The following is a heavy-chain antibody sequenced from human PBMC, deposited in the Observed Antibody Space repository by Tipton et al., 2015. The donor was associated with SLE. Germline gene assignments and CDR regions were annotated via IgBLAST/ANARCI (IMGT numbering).Heavy chain of an antibody. CDR1: GFTFSSYA. D-gene: IGHD6-13*01. CDR3: ANADTAAGTEYFDY. V-gene: IGHV3-30*04. J-gene: IGHJ4*02. Sequence: SLRLSCAASGFTFSSYAMHWVRQAPGKGLDWVAVISYDGSNKYYADSVKGRFTISRDNSKNTLYLQMNSLRAEDTAVYYCANADTAAGTEYFDYWGQGTLVTVSS. CDR2: ISYDGSNK.